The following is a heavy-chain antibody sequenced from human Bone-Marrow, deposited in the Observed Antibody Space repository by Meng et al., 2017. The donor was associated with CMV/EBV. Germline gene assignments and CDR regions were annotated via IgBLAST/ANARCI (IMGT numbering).Heavy chain of an antibody. V-gene: IGHV4-39*07. CDR1: GGSISSSGYY. D-gene: IGHD3-3*01. CDR3: ATTYNFRTFAP. CDR2: MYYSGST. Sequence: SETLSLTCTVSGGSISSSGYYWGWIRQPPGRGLEWIGSMYYSGSTYYSPSLKSRLTMLIDTSKNQFSLKLSSVTAADTAIFYCATTYNFRTFAPWGQGNLVNISS. J-gene: IGHJ5*02.